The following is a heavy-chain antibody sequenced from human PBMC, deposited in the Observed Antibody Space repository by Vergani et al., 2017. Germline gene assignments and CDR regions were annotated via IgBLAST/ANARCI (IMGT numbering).Heavy chain of an antibody. Sequence: QVQLVESGGGVVQPGGSLRLSCAASGFTFSSYGMHWVRQAPGKGLEWVAFIRYDGSNKDYADFVKGRFTISRDNSKNKLYLKMNRLRADDTAVYYCAPRVAFDYWGQGTLVTVSS. J-gene: IGHJ4*02. CDR3: APRVAFDY. CDR2: IRYDGSNK. CDR1: GFTFSSYG. D-gene: IGHD2-15*01. V-gene: IGHV3-30*02.